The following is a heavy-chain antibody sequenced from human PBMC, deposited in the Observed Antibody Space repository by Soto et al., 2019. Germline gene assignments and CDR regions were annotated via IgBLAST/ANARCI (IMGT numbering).Heavy chain of an antibody. Sequence: GGSLRLSCAASGFTFSSYEMNWVRQAPGKGLEWVSYISSSGSTIYYADSVKGRFTISRDNAKNSLYLQMNSLRAEDTAVYYCARDNDVGGSYHFDYWGQGTLVTLSS. V-gene: IGHV3-48*03. CDR1: GFTFSSYE. CDR2: ISSSGSTI. CDR3: ARDNDVGGSYHFDY. J-gene: IGHJ4*02. D-gene: IGHD1-26*01.